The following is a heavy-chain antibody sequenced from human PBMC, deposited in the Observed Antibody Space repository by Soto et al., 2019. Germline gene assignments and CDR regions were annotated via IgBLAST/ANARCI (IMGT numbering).Heavy chain of an antibody. V-gene: IGHV1-8*02. Sequence: QVQLVQSGAEVKKPGASVKVSCKASGYTFTNYDINWVRQATGQGLAWMGWMNHKSGNTGYAQQFQGRVIMTRSPSIGTAYMELSSLRSEDTAVYYCVRVYGEIDYWGPGTLVTVSS. D-gene: IGHD4-17*01. J-gene: IGHJ4*02. CDR2: MNHKSGNT. CDR1: GYTFTNYD. CDR3: VRVYGEIDY.